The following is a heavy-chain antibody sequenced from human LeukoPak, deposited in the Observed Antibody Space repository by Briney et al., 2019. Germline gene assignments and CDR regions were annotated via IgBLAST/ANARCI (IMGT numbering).Heavy chain of an antibody. D-gene: IGHD3-22*01. V-gene: IGHV4-59*11. CDR2: IYYSGNT. J-gene: IGHJ6*04. Sequence: SETLSLTCTVSGGSIIGHYWSWIRQPPGKGLEYIGYIYYSGNTNYNPSLQSRVTISVATSKNQFSLKLSAVSAADTAVYYCARLDRYYYDTSAMDVWGKGTTVTVAP. CDR3: ARLDRYYYDTSAMDV. CDR1: GGSIIGHY.